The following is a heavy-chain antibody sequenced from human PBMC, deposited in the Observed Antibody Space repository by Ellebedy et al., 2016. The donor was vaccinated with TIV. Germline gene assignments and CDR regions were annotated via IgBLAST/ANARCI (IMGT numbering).Heavy chain of an antibody. CDR1: GFTFSSYS. CDR2: ISSSSSTI. Sequence: GGSLRLXXAASGFTFSSYSMNWVRQAPGKGLEWVSYISSSSSTIYYADSVKGRFTISRDNAKNSLYLQMNSLRAEDTAVYYCARDSARIVVDNYYGMDVWGQGTTVTVSS. V-gene: IGHV3-48*04. CDR3: ARDSARIVVDNYYGMDV. D-gene: IGHD3-22*01. J-gene: IGHJ6*02.